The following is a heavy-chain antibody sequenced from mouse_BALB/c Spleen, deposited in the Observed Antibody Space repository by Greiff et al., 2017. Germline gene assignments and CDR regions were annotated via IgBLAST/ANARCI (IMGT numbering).Heavy chain of an antibody. CDR2: IDPYNGGT. D-gene: IGHD2-3*01. V-gene: IGHV1S135*01. CDR3: AREGLDGSPDY. CDR1: GYSFTGYN. J-gene: IGHJ2*01. Sequence: VQLQQSGPELGKPGASVKISCKASGYSFTGYNMYWVKQSHRKSLEWIGYIDPYNGGTSYNQKSKGKATLTVDKSSSTAYMHLNSLTSEDSAIYYCAREGLDGSPDYWGQGTTLTVSS.